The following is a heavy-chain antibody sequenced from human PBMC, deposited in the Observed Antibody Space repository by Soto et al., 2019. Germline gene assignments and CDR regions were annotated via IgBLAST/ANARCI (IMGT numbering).Heavy chain of an antibody. J-gene: IGHJ4*02. D-gene: IGHD1-26*01. CDR2: IRGSGGGT. Sequence: VGSLRLSCASSVCTFSNYAMNWVRHSPGKWLEWVSVIRGSGGGTNYADSVMGRFTVSRDNSKNMLYLEMNSLGAEDTAVYYCARVATTGFYYFQCWGQRSLVSVS. CDR3: ARVATTGFYYFQC. CDR1: VCTFSNYA. V-gene: IGHV3-23*01.